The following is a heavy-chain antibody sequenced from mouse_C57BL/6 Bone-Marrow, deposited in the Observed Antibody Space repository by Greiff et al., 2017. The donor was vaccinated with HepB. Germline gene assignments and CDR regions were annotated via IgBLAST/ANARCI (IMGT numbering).Heavy chain of an antibody. J-gene: IGHJ3*01. CDR1: GYAFSSSW. CDR3: ARLVTTAY. Sequence: VKLQQSGPELVKPGASVKISCKASGYAFSSSWMNWVKQRPGKGLEWIGRIYPGDGDTNYNGKFKGKATLTADKSSSTAYMQLSSLTSEDSAVYFCARLVTTAYWGQGTLVTVSA. D-gene: IGHD2-2*01. V-gene: IGHV1-82*01. CDR2: IYPGDGDT.